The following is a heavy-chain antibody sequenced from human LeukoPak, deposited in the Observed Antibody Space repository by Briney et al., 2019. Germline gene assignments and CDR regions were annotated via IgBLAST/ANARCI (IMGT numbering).Heavy chain of an antibody. CDR2: ISSRGDSI. J-gene: IGHJ6*02. D-gene: IGHD3-10*01. CDR1: GFTFTIYN. Sequence: AGGSLRLSCVAPGFTFTIYNMNWVRQAPGKGLEWVSYISSRGDSIYYADSVKGRFTISRDNTKKSLYLQMSSLRAEDTAVYYCARDYFGLGTSHNAYYAMDVWGQGTMVTVSS. V-gene: IGHV3-48*03. CDR3: ARDYFGLGTSHNAYYAMDV.